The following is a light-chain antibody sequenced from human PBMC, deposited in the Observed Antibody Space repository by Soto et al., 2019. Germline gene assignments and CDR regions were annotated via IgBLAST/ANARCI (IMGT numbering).Light chain of an antibody. J-gene: IGKJ4*01. Sequence: DIPMTQSPSSLSASVGDRVTITCRASQAISNYLAWYQQKPGKDPTLLISAASTLQSGVPSRFSGSGSGTDFTLTISSLQPEDVATYYCQKFNAVPTFGGGTKVEI. CDR1: QAISNY. CDR2: AAS. CDR3: QKFNAVPT. V-gene: IGKV1-27*01.